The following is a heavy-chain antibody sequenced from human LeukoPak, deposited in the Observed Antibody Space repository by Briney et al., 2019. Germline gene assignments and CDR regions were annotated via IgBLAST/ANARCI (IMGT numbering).Heavy chain of an antibody. Sequence: SETLSLTCTVSGGSISSSSYYWGWVRQPPGKGLEWIGSIHYSGSTFYNPSLKSRLTISVDTSKNQFSLKLSSVTAADTAVYYCARGGPNSSGWRIDYWGQGTLVTVSS. D-gene: IGHD6-19*01. CDR3: ARGGPNSSGWRIDY. CDR2: IHYSGST. V-gene: IGHV4-39*07. CDR1: GGSISSSSYY. J-gene: IGHJ4*02.